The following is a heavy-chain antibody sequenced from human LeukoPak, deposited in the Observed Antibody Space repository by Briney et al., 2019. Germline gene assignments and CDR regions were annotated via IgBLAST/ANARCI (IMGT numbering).Heavy chain of an antibody. J-gene: IGHJ5*02. Sequence: AASVKVSCKASGYTFTGYYVHWVRQAPGQGLEWMGWINPNSGGANYAQKFQGRVTMTRDTSISTAYMELSRLRSDDTAVYYCARDHGSSWSNWFDPWGQGTLVTVSS. V-gene: IGHV1-2*02. CDR2: INPNSGGA. CDR3: ARDHGSSWSNWFDP. D-gene: IGHD6-13*01. CDR1: GYTFTGYY.